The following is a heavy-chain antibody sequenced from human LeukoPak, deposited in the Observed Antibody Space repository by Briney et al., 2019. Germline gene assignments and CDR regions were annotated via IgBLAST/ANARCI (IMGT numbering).Heavy chain of an antibody. CDR2: IHYSGSA. Sequence: SETLSLTCTVSGGSISSYHWSWIRQPPGKGLEWIGYIHYSGSANYNPSLKSRVTISVDVSKNQFALKLTSVTAADTAVYYCARLPLFGMGVPSSEVSDAFDIWGQGTVVTVSS. CDR3: ARLPLFGMGVPSSEVSDAFDI. J-gene: IGHJ3*02. CDR1: GGSISSYH. V-gene: IGHV4-59*08. D-gene: IGHD1-26*01.